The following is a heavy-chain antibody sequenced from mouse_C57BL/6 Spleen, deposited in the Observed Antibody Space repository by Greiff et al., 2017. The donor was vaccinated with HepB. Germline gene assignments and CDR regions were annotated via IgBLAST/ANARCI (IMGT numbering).Heavy chain of an antibody. J-gene: IGHJ2*01. V-gene: IGHV1-55*01. D-gene: IGHD1-1*01. CDR1: GYTFTSYW. CDR2: IYPGSGST. Sequence: QVQLQQPGAELVKPGASVKMSCKASGYTFTSYWITWVKQRPGQGLEWIGDIYPGSGSTNYNEKFKSKATLTVDTSSSTAYMQLSSLTSEDSAVYYCAREEEELLRSYFGYWGQGTTLTVSS. CDR3: AREEEELLRSYFGY.